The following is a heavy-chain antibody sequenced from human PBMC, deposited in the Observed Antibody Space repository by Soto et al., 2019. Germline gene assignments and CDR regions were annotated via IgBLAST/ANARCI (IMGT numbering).Heavy chain of an antibody. CDR2: IQSGGPT. V-gene: IGHV3-66*01. CDR3: ARDDVLCDGGRCYGVPLDV. CDR1: GFTVSSNY. D-gene: IGHD2-15*01. Sequence: GGSLRLSCAASGFTVSSNYMSWVRQAPGKGLEWVSLIQSGGPTYYADSVKGRFTISRDTSENTLHLQMDSLRAEDTAVYYCARDDVLCDGGRCYGVPLDVWGKGITVTVSS. J-gene: IGHJ6*04.